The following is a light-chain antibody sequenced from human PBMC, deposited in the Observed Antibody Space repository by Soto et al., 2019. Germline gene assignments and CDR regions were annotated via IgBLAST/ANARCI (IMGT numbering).Light chain of an antibody. Sequence: EIVLTQSPGTLSLSPGERATLSCRASQSVSSSYLAWYQQKPGQAPRLLIYGASSRATGIPDRFSGSGSGTDFTLTISRLEPEDFAVYYRQQYGRSPWTFGLGTKVEIK. J-gene: IGKJ1*01. V-gene: IGKV3-20*01. CDR1: QSVSSSY. CDR2: GAS. CDR3: QQYGRSPWT.